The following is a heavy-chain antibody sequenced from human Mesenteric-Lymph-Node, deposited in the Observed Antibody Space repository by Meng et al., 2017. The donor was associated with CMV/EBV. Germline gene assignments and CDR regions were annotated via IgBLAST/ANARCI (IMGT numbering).Heavy chain of an antibody. V-gene: IGHV1-2*02. CDR3: VRGIAVAGDSPDY. D-gene: IGHD6-19*01. J-gene: IGHJ4*02. CDR2: INPNSGGT. CDR1: GYTFTGYY. Sequence: ASVKVSCKASGYTFTGYYMHWVRQAPGQGLEWMGWINPNSGGTNYAQKFQGRVTMTRDTSISTAYMELSRLRSDDTAVYYCVRGIAVAGDSPDYWGQGTLVTVS.